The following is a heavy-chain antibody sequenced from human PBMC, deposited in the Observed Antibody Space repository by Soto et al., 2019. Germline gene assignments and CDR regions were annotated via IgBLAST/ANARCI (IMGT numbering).Heavy chain of an antibody. J-gene: IGHJ5*02. D-gene: IGHD2-15*01. CDR2: ISVNGVYT. CDR3: ARDRGDARCSGGSCYSRWFDP. CDR1: GFTFSSHA. V-gene: IGHV3-23*01. Sequence: GGSLRLSCAASGFTFSSHAMAWVRQVPGKGLEWVSSISVNGVYTYYADSVEGRFTISRDNSKNTLYLQMNSLRAEDTAVYFCARDRGDARCSGGSCYSRWFDPWGQGTLVTVSS.